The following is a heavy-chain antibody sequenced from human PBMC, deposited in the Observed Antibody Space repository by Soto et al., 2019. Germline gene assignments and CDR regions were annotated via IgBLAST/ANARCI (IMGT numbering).Heavy chain of an antibody. CDR2: IRSKAYGGTT. J-gene: IGHJ4*02. CDR1: GFTFGDYA. Sequence: GESLKISCTASGFTFGDYAMSWFRQAPGKGLEWVGFIRSKAYGGTTEYAASVKGRFTISRDDSKSIAYLQMNSLKTEDTAVYYCTRDRHLSPVYWGQGTLVTVSS. V-gene: IGHV3-49*03. CDR3: TRDRHLSPVY.